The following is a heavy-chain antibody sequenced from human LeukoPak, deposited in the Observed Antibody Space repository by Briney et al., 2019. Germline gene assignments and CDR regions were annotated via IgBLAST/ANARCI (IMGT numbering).Heavy chain of an antibody. J-gene: IGHJ4*02. CDR2: ILNGGKT. D-gene: IGHD3-22*01. CDR1: GGSISRHY. V-gene: IGHV4-59*11. CDR3: ARSPDSDRLDY. Sequence: SETLSLTCSASGGSISRHYWSWIRQPPGKGLEWIGNILNGGKTHYHPSLKSRVTISGDTSKNQFSLKLSSVTAADTAVYYCARSPDSDRLDYWGQGTLVTVSS.